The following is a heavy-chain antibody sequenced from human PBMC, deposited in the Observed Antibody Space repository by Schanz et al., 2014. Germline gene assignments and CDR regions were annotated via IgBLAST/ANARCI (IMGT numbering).Heavy chain of an antibody. J-gene: IGHJ2*01. CDR1: GGSIRSGTYY. CDR2: VFPNGIT. D-gene: IGHD1-1*01. Sequence: QVQLQESGPGLVKPSQTLSLTCTVSGGSIRSGTYYWSWIRQPAGKALEWVGRVFPNGITNYNPALKRQVTISLDTPKNRCSRTLASRTAADTAVYYCARDTTWRLDLWGRGTLVTVSS. CDR3: ARDTTWRLDL. V-gene: IGHV4-61*02.